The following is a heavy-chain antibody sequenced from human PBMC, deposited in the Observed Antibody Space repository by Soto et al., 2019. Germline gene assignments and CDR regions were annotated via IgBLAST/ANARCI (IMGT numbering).Heavy chain of an antibody. V-gene: IGHV1-2*02. CDR3: ARERFQVISDGMDV. CDR1: GHTFTGYY. J-gene: IGHJ6*02. Sequence: SVKASCKASGHTFTGYYVHWVREAPGQGLEWMGWINPETGGTSYAQKFQGRVTLSRDTSINTAYVELSSLRFDDAAVYFCARERFQVISDGMDVWGQGTTVTVSS. CDR2: INPETGGT. D-gene: IGHD2-21*01.